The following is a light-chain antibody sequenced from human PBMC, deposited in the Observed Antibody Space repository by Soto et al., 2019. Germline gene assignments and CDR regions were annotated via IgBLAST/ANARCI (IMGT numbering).Light chain of an antibody. J-gene: IGKJ4*01. Sequence: EIVLTQSPATLSLSPGERDTLSCRASQSVDKYLAWYQQKIGQAPRLLIYDTSNRATGIPARFSGSWSVSDFTLTISSLEPEDFAVYYCQQRRNWPPLTFGGGTKVEIK. CDR2: DTS. CDR3: QQRRNWPPLT. V-gene: IGKV3-11*01. CDR1: QSVDKY.